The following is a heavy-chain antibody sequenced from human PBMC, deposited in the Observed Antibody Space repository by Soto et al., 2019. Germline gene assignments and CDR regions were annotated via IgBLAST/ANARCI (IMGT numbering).Heavy chain of an antibody. J-gene: IGHJ4*02. Sequence: PVGSLRLSCAASGFTFSDYWMSWVRQAPGKGLEWVARIKQDETEKHYVDSVKGRFTISRDNAKNSLYLQLNSLTAEDTATYYCVRTGVFDYWGQGTLVTVSS. V-gene: IGHV3-7*01. CDR3: VRTGVFDY. CDR2: IKQDETEK. CDR1: GFTFSDYW. D-gene: IGHD7-27*01.